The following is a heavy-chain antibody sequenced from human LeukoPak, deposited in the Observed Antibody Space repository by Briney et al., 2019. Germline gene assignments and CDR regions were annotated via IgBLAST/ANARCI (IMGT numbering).Heavy chain of an antibody. CDR3: ARIAPSYYYDSSAPLDY. CDR2: IDWDGDK. CDR1: GFSLNTTGMR. D-gene: IGHD3-22*01. V-gene: IGHV2-70*04. Sequence: ESGPALVKPTQTLTLTCTFSGFSLNTTGMRMGWIRQPPGKALEWLARIDWDGDKFYSTSLKPRLTISKDSSRNQVVLTMTNMDPVDTATYYCARIAPSYYYDSSAPLDYWGQGTLVTVSS. J-gene: IGHJ4*02.